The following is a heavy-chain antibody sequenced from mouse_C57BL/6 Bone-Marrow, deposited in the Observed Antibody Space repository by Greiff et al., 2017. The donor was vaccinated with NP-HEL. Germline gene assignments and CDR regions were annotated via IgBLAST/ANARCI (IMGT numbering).Heavy chain of an antibody. J-gene: IGHJ4*01. CDR3: TRKGGSLYAMDY. V-gene: IGHV1-15*01. CDR1: GYTFTDYE. D-gene: IGHD1-1*01. CDR2: IDPETGGT. Sequence: QVQLQQSGAELVRPGASVTLSYKASGYTFTDYEMHWVKQTPVHGLEWIGAIDPETGGTAYNQKFKGKAILTADKSSSTAYMELRSLTSEDSAVYYCTRKGGSLYAMDYWGQGTSVTVSS.